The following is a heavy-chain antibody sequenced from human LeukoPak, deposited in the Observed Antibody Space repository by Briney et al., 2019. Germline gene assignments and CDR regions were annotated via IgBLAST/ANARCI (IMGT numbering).Heavy chain of an antibody. CDR1: GFTFSSSA. D-gene: IGHD6-6*01. CDR2: ISGSGGST. V-gene: IGHV3-23*01. J-gene: IGHJ4*02. CDR3: AKVGGRSWVGRPEYSSSTGAYFDY. Sequence: PGGSLRLSCAASGFTFSSSAMNWVRQAPGKGLEWVSAISGSGGSTYYADSVKGRFTISRDNSKNTLYLQMNSLRAEDTAVYYCAKVGGRSWVGRPEYSSSTGAYFDYWGQGTLVTVSS.